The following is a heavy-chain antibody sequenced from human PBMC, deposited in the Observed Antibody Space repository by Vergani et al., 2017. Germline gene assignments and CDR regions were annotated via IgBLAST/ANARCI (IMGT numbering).Heavy chain of an antibody. Sequence: QVQLVQSGAEVKKPGASVKVSCKASGYTFTGYSMHWVRQAPGQGLEWMVWINPNSGGTNYAQKFQGRVTMTRDTSISTAYMELSRLRSNATGVYYGAGEQLGDAFDIGGQGTMVTVSS. CDR3: AGEQLGDAFDI. V-gene: IGHV1-2*02. CDR1: GYTFTGYS. J-gene: IGHJ3*02. CDR2: INPNSGGT. D-gene: IGHD6-13*01.